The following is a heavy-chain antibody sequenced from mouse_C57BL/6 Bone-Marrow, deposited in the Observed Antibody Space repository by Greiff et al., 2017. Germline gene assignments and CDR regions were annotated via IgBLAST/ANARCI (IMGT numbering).Heavy chain of an antibody. D-gene: IGHD1-2*01. Sequence: EVMLVESGEGLVKPGGSLKLSCAASGFTFSSYAMSWVRQTPEKRLEWVAYISSGGDYIYYADTVKGRFTISRDNARNTLYLQMSSLKSEDTAMYYCTRDRTTAPFAYWGQGTLVTVSA. V-gene: IGHV5-9-1*02. CDR2: ISSGGDYI. J-gene: IGHJ3*01. CDR3: TRDRTTAPFAY. CDR1: GFTFSSYA.